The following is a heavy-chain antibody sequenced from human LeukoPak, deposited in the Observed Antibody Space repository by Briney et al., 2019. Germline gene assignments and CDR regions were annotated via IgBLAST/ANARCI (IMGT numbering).Heavy chain of an antibody. J-gene: IGHJ4*02. Sequence: ASVKVSCKASGYTFTSYGISWVRQAPGQGLEWMGWINPNSGGTNYAQKFQGRVTMTRDTSISTAYMELSRLRSDDTAVYYCARDLLVTTVTTGDYWGQGTLVTVSS. CDR3: ARDLLVTTVTTGDY. CDR2: INPNSGGT. V-gene: IGHV1-2*02. CDR1: GYTFTSYG. D-gene: IGHD4-17*01.